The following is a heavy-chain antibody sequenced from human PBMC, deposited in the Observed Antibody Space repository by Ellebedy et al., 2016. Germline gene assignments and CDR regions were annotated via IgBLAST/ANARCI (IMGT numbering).Heavy chain of an antibody. CDR2: IYHSGST. CDR3: ARGRTISATTYFDY. J-gene: IGHJ4*02. V-gene: IGHV4-4*02. D-gene: IGHD4-17*01. CDR1: GDSISNSFW. Sequence: SETLSLTXAVSGDSISNSFWWTWVRQSPGEGLEWIGEIYHSGSTNYNPSLKGRVSMSVDKSKNQFSLNLTSVTATDAAVYYCARGRTISATTYFDYWGQGSLVTVSS.